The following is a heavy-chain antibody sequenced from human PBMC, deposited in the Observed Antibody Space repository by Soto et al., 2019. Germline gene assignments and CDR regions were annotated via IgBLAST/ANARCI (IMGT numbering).Heavy chain of an antibody. CDR3: AGGNGYMSR. CDR1: GGSISSGGYY. D-gene: IGHD1-1*01. J-gene: IGHJ4*02. Sequence: PSETLSLTCTVSGGSISSGGYYWSWIRQHPGKGLEWIGEIYYSGSTKDNPSLKSRASISVHTSKNQFSLKLTSVTAADTALYYCAGGNGYMSRWGQGTLVPSPQ. CDR2: IYYSGST. V-gene: IGHV4-61*08.